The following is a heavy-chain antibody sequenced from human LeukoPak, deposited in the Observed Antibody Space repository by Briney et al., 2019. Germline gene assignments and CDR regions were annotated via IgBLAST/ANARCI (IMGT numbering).Heavy chain of an antibody. D-gene: IGHD7-27*01. CDR1: GFTFSIYS. CDR3: ARDVPLTGDL. V-gene: IGHV3-48*01. J-gene: IGHJ4*02. Sequence: GGSLRLSCAASGFTFSIYSMNWVTQAPGKGLEWVSYISSSSSTTYYADSVKGRFTVSRDNAKNSLYLQMTSLRAEDTAVYYCARDVPLTGDLWGQGTLVTVSS. CDR2: ISSSSSTT.